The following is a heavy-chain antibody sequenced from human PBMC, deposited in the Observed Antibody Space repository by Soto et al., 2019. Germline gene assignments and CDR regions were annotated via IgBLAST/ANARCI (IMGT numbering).Heavy chain of an antibody. D-gene: IGHD6-19*01. CDR1: GYTFTSYR. J-gene: IGHJ3*02. CDR3: ARPSAIAVAGLYYDVFDI. V-gene: IGHV1-18*01. CDR2: ISANNGNT. Sequence: QIQLVQSGAEVKKPGASVKVSCKASGYTFTSYRINWVRQAPGQGLEWMGWISANNGNTNYAQKLQGRVTMTTDTSTKTASMGLRSLRSDDTAVYYCARPSAIAVAGLYYDVFDIWGQGTMVTVSS.